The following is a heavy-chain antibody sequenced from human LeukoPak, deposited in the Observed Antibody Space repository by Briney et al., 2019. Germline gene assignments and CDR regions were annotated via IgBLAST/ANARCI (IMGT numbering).Heavy chain of an antibody. J-gene: IGHJ4*02. CDR2: IIPILGIA. CDR1: GGTFSSYT. CDR3: ASSSGGEAGIDY. D-gene: IGHD2-15*01. V-gene: IGHV1-69*02. Sequence: SVKVSCKASGGTFSSYTISWVRQAPGQGLEWMGRIIPILGIANYAQKFQGRVTITADKSTSTAYMELSSLRSEDTAVYYCASSSGGEAGIDYWGQGTLVTVSS.